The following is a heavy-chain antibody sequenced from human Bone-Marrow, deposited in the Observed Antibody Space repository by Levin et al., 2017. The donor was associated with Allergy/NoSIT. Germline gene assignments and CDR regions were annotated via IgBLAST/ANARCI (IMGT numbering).Heavy chain of an antibody. Sequence: ETLSLTCAASGFRFDDFAMHWVRQTPGKGLEWVALISWDGGTTYYADSVKGRFTVSRDNSRNSLYLQMDSLRAEDAAVYFCTKEGNVGYYSYWFDPWGQGTLVSVSS. V-gene: IGHV3-43D*03. D-gene: IGHD2-15*01. J-gene: IGHJ5*02. CDR3: TKEGNVGYYSYWFDP. CDR1: GFRFDDFA. CDR2: ISWDGGTT.